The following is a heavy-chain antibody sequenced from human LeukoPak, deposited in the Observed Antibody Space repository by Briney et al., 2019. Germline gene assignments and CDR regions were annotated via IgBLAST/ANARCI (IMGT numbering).Heavy chain of an antibody. CDR3: ARLGEASYYDILTGYYPHWYFDL. D-gene: IGHD3-9*01. CDR2: ICYSGST. J-gene: IGHJ2*01. Sequence: PSETLSLTCTVSGGSISSYYWSWIRQPPGKGLEWIGYICYSGSTNYNPSLKSRVTISVDTSKNQFSLKLSSVTAADTAVYYCARLGEASYYDILTGYYPHWYFDLWGRGTLVTVSS. V-gene: IGHV4-59*01. CDR1: GGSISSYY.